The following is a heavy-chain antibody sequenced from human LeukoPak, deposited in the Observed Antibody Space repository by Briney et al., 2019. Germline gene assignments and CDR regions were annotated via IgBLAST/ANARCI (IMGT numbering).Heavy chain of an antibody. Sequence: GGSLRLSCAASGFTFSCYSMNWVRQAPGKGLEWVSSISRSSSYIYYADSVKGRFTISRDNAKNSLYLQMNSLRAEDTAVYYCARGRSGSRSLGDYWGQGTLVTVSS. V-gene: IGHV3-21*01. CDR1: GFTFSCYS. CDR2: ISRSSSYI. J-gene: IGHJ4*02. CDR3: ARGRSGSRSLGDY. D-gene: IGHD3-22*01.